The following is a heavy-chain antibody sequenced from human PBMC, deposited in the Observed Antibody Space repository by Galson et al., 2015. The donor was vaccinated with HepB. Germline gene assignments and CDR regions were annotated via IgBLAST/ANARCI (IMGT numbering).Heavy chain of an antibody. V-gene: IGHV4-39*02. D-gene: IGHD4-17*01. CDR1: GGSVSNYNYY. CDR3: ARNGDSGDFVSWFDP. CDR2: IYYTGSA. J-gene: IGHJ5*02. Sequence: ETLSLTCTVSGGSVSNYNYYWAWIRQPPGKGLEWIGSIYYTGSAYYNPSLKSRVTVSVDTSKNHFSLGLTSVTAADTAIYYCARNGDSGDFVSWFDPWGQGTLVTVSS.